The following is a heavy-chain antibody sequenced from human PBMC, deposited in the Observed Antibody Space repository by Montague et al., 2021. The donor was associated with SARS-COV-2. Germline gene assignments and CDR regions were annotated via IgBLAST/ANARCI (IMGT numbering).Heavy chain of an antibody. CDR1: TLTFDNYG. D-gene: IGHD3-10*01. CDR2: INRNGDSM. J-gene: IGHJ4*02. Sequence: SLRLSFSASTLTFDNYGMSWVRQVPGKGLEWVSGINRNGDSMGYADSVRGRFTISRDNAKNSLYLQMNSLRGEDTAFYYCTRGFNYGPFDCWGQGTLVTVS. V-gene: IGHV3-20*03. CDR3: TRGFNYGPFDC.